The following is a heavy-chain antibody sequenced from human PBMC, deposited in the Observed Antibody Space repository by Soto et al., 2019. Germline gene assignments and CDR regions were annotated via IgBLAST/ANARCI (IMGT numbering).Heavy chain of an antibody. CDR3: ARGRDGYNPDY. D-gene: IGHD5-12*01. V-gene: IGHV3-33*01. CDR1: GVTFRNYG. CDR2: IWYDGSNK. J-gene: IGHJ4*02. Sequence: QVQLVASGGGVVQPGRSLRLSCAASGVTFRNYGMHWVRQAPGKGLEWMAVIWYDGSNKDHADSVKGRFTISRDNSKNTLYLQMNSLRDEDTAVYYCARGRDGYNPDYWGQGTLVSVSS.